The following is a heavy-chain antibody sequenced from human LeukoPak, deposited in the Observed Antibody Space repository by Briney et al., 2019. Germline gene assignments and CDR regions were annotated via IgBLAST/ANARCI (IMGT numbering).Heavy chain of an antibody. V-gene: IGHV1-18*01. D-gene: IGHD3-22*01. CDR3: ARDRRPYYFDSSGCQFDP. CDR2: ISAYNGNT. J-gene: IGHJ5*02. Sequence: ASVKVSCKASGYTFTSYGISWVRQAPGQGLEWMGWISAYNGNTNYAQKLQGRVTMTTDTSTSTAYMELRSLRSDDTAVYYCARDRRPYYFDSSGCQFDPWGQGTLVTVSS. CDR1: GYTFTSYG.